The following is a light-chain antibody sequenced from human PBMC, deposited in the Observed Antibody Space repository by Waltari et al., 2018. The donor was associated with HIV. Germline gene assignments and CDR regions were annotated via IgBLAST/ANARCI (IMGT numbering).Light chain of an antibody. V-gene: IGLV1-47*02. CDR2: SND. Sequence: QSVLTQPPSASGTPGQRVTISCSGSSSNIGSDFVYWYQQLPGTAPKPLIYSNDQRPSGVPDRFSGSKSGTSASLAISGLRSEDEADYYCTTWDSSVTAWVFGGGTKLTVL. CDR3: TTWDSSVTAWV. J-gene: IGLJ3*02. CDR1: SSNIGSDF.